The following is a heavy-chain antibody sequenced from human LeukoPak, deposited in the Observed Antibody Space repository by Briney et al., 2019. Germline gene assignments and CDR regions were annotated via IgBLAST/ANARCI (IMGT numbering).Heavy chain of an antibody. CDR1: GGSISGYY. V-gene: IGHV4-59*12. CDR2: IYYSGST. CDR3: ARDRDYGTTINWFDP. D-gene: IGHD4-17*01. J-gene: IGHJ5*02. Sequence: PSETLSLTCTVSGGSISGYYWSWIRQPPGKGLEWIGYIYYSGSTNYNPSLKSRVTISVDTSKNQFSLKLSSVTAADTAVYYCARDRDYGTTINWFDPWGQGTLVTVSS.